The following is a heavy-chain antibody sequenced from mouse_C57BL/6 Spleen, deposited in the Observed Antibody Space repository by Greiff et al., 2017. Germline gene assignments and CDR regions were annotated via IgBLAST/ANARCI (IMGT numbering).Heavy chain of an antibody. CDR3: ARGSGYYFDY. Sequence: VQLQQSGAELVKPGASVKMSCKASGYTFTSYWITWVKQRPGQGLEWIEDIYPGSGSTNYNEKFKSKATLTVDTSSSTAYMQLSSLTSEDSAVYYCARGSGYYFDYWGQGTTLTVSS. J-gene: IGHJ2*01. CDR1: GYTFTSYW. V-gene: IGHV1-55*01. CDR2: IYPGSGST. D-gene: IGHD3-2*02.